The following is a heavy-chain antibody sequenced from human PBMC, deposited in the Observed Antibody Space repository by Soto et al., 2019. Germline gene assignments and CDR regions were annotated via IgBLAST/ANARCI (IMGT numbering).Heavy chain of an antibody. CDR3: ASPSYGSGNFY. CDR1: GYTFSNYL. V-gene: IGHV1-3*01. Sequence: QVQLVQSGAEVKKPGASVKVSCKASGYTFSNYLLHWVRQAPAQRLEWMGWINAGNGNTKYSQKFQGRVTLTRDTSASTAYMELSGLRSEDTAVYYCASPSYGSGNFYWGQGTLVTVSS. CDR2: INAGNGNT. J-gene: IGHJ4*02. D-gene: IGHD3-10*01.